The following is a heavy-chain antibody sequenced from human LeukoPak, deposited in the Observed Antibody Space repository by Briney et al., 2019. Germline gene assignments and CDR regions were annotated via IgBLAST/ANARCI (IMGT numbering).Heavy chain of an antibody. CDR1: GGTFSSYA. J-gene: IGHJ4*02. V-gene: IGHV1-69*13. D-gene: IGHD1-1*01. CDR2: IIPVFGTT. CDR3: ARGLGTRWFFDY. Sequence: ASVKVSCKASGGTFSSYALSWVRQAPGQGLEWTGRIIPVFGTTTYAQKFQGRVTITADESTTTAYMELRRLTSEDTAMYYCARGLGTRWFFDYWGQGTLVTVSS.